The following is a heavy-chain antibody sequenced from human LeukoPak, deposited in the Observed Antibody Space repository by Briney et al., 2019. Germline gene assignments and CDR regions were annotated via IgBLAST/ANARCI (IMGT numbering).Heavy chain of an antibody. D-gene: IGHD5-18*01. Sequence: ASVKVSCKASGYTFTSYYMHWVRQAPGQGLEWMGIINPSGGTTKYAQKFQGRLTMTRDTSTSTVYMELSSLISEDTAVYYCARDRQRFDYWGQGTLVTVSS. V-gene: IGHV1-46*01. CDR1: GYTFTSYY. CDR2: INPSGGTT. CDR3: ARDRQRFDY. J-gene: IGHJ4*02.